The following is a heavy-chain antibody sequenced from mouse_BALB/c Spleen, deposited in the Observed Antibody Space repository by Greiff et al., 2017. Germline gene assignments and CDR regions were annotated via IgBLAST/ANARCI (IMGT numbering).Heavy chain of an antibody. Sequence: EVQLQQSGPELVKPGASVKMSCKASGYTFTDYYMQWVKQSHGKSLEWIGDINPNNGDTFYNQKFKGKATLTVDKSSSTAYMQLNSLTSEDSAVYYCARDDGYYYAMDYWGQGTSVTVSS. CDR3: ARDDGYYYAMDY. CDR1: GYTFTDYY. D-gene: IGHD2-3*01. V-gene: IGHV1-18*01. CDR2: INPNNGDT. J-gene: IGHJ4*01.